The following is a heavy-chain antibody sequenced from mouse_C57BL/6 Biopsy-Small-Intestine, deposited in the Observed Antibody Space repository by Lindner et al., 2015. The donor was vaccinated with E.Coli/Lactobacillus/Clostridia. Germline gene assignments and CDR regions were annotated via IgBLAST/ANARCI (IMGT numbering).Heavy chain of an antibody. Sequence: VQLQESGAELVKPGTSVKLSCKAPGYTFTEYTIHWVKQRSGQGLEWIGWFYPGSGSIKYNEKFKDRATLTADKSSSTVYMELSRLTSEDSAVYFCARHAQLGPYFDYWGQGTTLTVSS. D-gene: IGHD4-1*02. V-gene: IGHV1-62-2*01. J-gene: IGHJ2*01. CDR1: GYTFTEYT. CDR2: FYPGSGSI. CDR3: ARHAQLGPYFDY.